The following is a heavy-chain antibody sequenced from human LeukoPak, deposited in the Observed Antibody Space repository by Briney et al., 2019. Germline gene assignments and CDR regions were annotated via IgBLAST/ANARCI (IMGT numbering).Heavy chain of an antibody. CDR1: GGSISGYY. D-gene: IGHD6-13*01. CDR2: IYYSGST. V-gene: IGHV4-59*08. J-gene: IGHJ4*02. CDR3: ATHSAAAAVYFDY. Sequence: PSETLSLTCTVPGGSISGYYWSWIRQPPGKGLEWIGYIYYSGSTNYNPSLKSRVTISVDTSKNQFSLKLSSVTAADTAVYYCATHSAAAAVYFDYWGQGALVTVSS.